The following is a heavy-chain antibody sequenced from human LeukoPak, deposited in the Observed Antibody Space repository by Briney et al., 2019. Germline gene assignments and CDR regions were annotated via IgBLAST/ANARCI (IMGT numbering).Heavy chain of an antibody. J-gene: IGHJ4*02. D-gene: IGHD4-23*01. V-gene: IGHV3-74*01. CDR1: GFTFSDYW. Sequence: GGSLRLSCAASGFTFSDYWIHWVRQAPGKGLVWVSRINTDGSITNYADSVKGRFTISRDNAKNTLYLQMNSLRAEDTAVYYCVKGGGNVRRYFEYWGQGTLVTVSS. CDR3: VKGGGNVRRYFEY. CDR2: INTDGSIT.